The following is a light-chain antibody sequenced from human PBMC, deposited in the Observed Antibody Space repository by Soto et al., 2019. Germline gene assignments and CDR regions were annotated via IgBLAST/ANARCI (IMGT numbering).Light chain of an antibody. CDR2: GAS. CDR1: QSVSSSY. Sequence: EIVLTQSPGTLSLSPGERATLSCRASQSVSSSYLAWYQQKPGQAPRLLIYGASSRATGIPDRFSGSGSGTDFTHTISRLEPEDFAVYYCQQYDRSPLTFGGGTKVEIK. V-gene: IGKV3-20*01. CDR3: QQYDRSPLT. J-gene: IGKJ4*01.